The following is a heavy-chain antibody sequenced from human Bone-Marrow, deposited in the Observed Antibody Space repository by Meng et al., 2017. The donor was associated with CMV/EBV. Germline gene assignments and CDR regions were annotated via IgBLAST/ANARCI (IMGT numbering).Heavy chain of an antibody. CDR3: ERIIYGMDV. Sequence: GESLKISCAASGFTFSSYAMHWVRQAPGKGLEWVAVISYDGSNKYYADSVKGRFTISRDNSKNTLYLQVNSLRAEDTAVYYCERIIYGMDVWGQGTTVTVSS. CDR1: GFTFSSYA. V-gene: IGHV3-30-3*01. J-gene: IGHJ6*02. CDR2: ISYDGSNK.